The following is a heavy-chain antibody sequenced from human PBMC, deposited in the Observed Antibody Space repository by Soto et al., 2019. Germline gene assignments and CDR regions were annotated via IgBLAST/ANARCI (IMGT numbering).Heavy chain of an antibody. D-gene: IGHD3-3*01. CDR1: GGTFSSYT. J-gene: IGHJ6*04. Sequence: ASVKVSCKASGGTFSSYTISWVRQAPGQGLEWMGRIIPILGIANYAQKFQGRVTITADKSTSTAYMELSSLRSEDTAVYYCARDLSYDFWSGSPAGRHAWGKGTTVTVSS. CDR2: IIPILGIA. CDR3: ARDLSYDFWSGSPAGRHA. V-gene: IGHV1-69*04.